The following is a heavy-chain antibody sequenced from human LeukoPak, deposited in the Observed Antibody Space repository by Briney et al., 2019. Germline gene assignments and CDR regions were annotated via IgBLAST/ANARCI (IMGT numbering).Heavy chain of an antibody. D-gene: IGHD1-26*01. CDR2: TKGNGGST. CDR3: ARGGGSYYQLFDY. Sequence: GGSLRLSCAASGFTFTDYAMNWVRQAPGKGLEWVASTKGNGGSTNYTDSVKDRFTISRDNSKNTLYLQMNSLRAEDTAVYYCARGGGSYYQLFDYWGQGTLVTVSS. CDR1: GFTFTDYA. J-gene: IGHJ4*02. V-gene: IGHV3-23*01.